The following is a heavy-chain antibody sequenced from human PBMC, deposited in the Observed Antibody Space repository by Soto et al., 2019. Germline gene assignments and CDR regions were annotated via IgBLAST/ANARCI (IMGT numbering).Heavy chain of an antibody. J-gene: IGHJ5*02. D-gene: IGHD4-17*01. V-gene: IGHV4-30-4*08. CDR2: ISNSGTT. CDR1: GGSVSSDSYN. CDR3: AREGVQSINTVTTPGFDP. Sequence: PSETLSLTCSVSGGSVSSDSYNWIWLRQPPGQGLEGVGYISNSGTTNYNPSLKSRLTVSLDTYMNQFSLKLSSVTAADTAVYYCAREGVQSINTVTTPGFDPWGQGILVTVSS.